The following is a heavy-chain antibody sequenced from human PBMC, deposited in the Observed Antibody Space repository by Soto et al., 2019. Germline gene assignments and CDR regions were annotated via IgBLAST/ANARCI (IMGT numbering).Heavy chain of an antibody. CDR2: ISAYNGNT. CDR1: GYTFTDYG. D-gene: IGHD1-26*01. V-gene: IGHV1-18*01. CDR3: ARVRALYSGSYNP. J-gene: IGHJ5*02. Sequence: QVPLVQSGAEVKKPGASVKVSCKTSGYTFTDYGINWVRQAPGQGLEWMGWISAYNGNTNYAQKFQGRVTMTTDTATGTAYMDLRSLRFDDTAVYYCARVRALYSGSYNPWGQGTRVTVSS.